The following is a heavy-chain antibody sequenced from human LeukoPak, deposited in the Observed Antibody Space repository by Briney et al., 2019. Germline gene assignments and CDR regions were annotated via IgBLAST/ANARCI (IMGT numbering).Heavy chain of an antibody. CDR3: ARGGDGYSRAFDM. V-gene: IGHV3-53*01. Sequence: GGSLRLSCAASGFAVSTNYMSWVRQAPGKGLEWVSVIYSGSTTYYADSVKGRFTISRDNSKNTLYLQMNRLRAEDTAVYYCARGGDGYSRAFDMWGQGTMVTVSS. CDR1: GFAVSTNY. J-gene: IGHJ3*02. D-gene: IGHD5-24*01. CDR2: IYSGSTT.